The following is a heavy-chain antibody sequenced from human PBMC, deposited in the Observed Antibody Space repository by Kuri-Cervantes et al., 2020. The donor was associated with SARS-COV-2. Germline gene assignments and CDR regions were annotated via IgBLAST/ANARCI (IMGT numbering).Heavy chain of an antibody. CDR2: ISSSGSTI. V-gene: IGHV3-23*01. D-gene: IGHD4-17*01. Sequence: GGSLRLSCAASGFTFSSYAMSWVRQAPGKGLEWVSYISSSGSTIYYADSVKGRFTISRDNSRNTLYLQMKSLRAEDTALYYCAKTFYGLSGMDVWGQGTTVTVSS. CDR3: AKTFYGLSGMDV. CDR1: GFTFSSYA. J-gene: IGHJ6*02.